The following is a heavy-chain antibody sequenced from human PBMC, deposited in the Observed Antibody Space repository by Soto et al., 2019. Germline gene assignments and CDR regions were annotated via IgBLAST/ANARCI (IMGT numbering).Heavy chain of an antibody. CDR3: ARYGTRADW. D-gene: IGHD1-1*01. J-gene: IGHJ4*02. Sequence: QLGGPLRLSCEASGFNFRNFEMNWVRKAPGKGLEWISYISSSGITTYYADFAEGRFTISRDNAKESLYLHLNSLRVDDTAVYYCARYGTRADWWGLGTQVTVSS. CDR1: GFNFRNFE. CDR2: ISSSGITT. V-gene: IGHV3-48*03.